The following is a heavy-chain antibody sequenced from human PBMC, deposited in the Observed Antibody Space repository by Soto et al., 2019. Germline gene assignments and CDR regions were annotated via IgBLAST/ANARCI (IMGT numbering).Heavy chain of an antibody. CDR2: ISYDGSNK. J-gene: IGHJ4*02. D-gene: IGHD2-2*02. CDR1: GFTFSSYA. CDR3: AREALDIVVVPAAIPSEVDY. Sequence: PGGSLRLSCAASGFTFSSYAMHWVRQAPGKGLEWVAVISYDGSNKYYADSVKGRFTISRDNSKNTLYLQMNGLRAEDTAVYYWAREALDIVVVPAAIPSEVDYWGQGTLVTVSS. V-gene: IGHV3-30-3*01.